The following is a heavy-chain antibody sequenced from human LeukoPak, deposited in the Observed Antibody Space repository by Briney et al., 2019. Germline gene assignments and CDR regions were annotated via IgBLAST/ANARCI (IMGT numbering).Heavy chain of an antibody. J-gene: IGHJ3*02. V-gene: IGHV3-30*04. CDR2: ISDDGSSE. CDR3: AREGYGSGHCAAFGI. D-gene: IGHD2-15*01. Sequence: GRSLRLSCAASGFTFSNSVMHWVRQAPGKGLEWVAGISDDGSSEHYADSVKGRFTISRDNSDNTLYVQMNSLRVEDTAVYYCAREGYGSGHCAAFGIWGQGTLVTVSS. CDR1: GFTFSNSV.